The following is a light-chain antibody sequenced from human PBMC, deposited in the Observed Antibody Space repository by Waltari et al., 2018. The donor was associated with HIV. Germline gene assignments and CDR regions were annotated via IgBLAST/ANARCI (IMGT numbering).Light chain of an antibody. V-gene: IGKV4-1*01. CDR1: RSLLYSPDNRNY. Sequence: DIVMTQSPDSLPVSLGERATINCTSSRSLLYSPDNRNYLAWYQQKPRQPPKLLISWASTRVSGVPDLFSGSGSGAAFTRTIARLQAEDVAVYHCQQYYRIPPTFGGGTKVDIK. CDR2: WAS. J-gene: IGKJ4*01. CDR3: QQYYRIPPT.